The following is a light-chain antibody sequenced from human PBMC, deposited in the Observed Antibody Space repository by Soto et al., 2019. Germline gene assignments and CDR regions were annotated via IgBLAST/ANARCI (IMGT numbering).Light chain of an antibody. CDR3: QQYHNWPIT. V-gene: IGKV3-15*01. J-gene: IGKJ5*01. Sequence: EIVMTQSPATLSVSPGESATLYCRASQSVSSNLAWHQQKTGQPPRILIYDASTRATGISARFRGSGSGTEFTLTISSLQSEDFEVYYCQQYHNWPITFGQGTRLEIK. CDR1: QSVSSN. CDR2: DAS.